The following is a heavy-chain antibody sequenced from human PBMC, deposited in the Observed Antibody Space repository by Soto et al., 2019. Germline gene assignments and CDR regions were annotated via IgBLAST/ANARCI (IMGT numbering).Heavy chain of an antibody. CDR2: IYWDDDK. CDR3: AHRAAAGRADY. V-gene: IGHV2-5*02. Sequence: QITLKESGPTLVKPTQTLTLTCTFSGFSLSTSGVGVGWIRQPPGKALEWLALIYWDDDKRYSPSLKSRLTITKDASKNQVVLTITTMDPVDTATYYCAHRAAAGRADYWGQGTLVTVSS. J-gene: IGHJ4*02. CDR1: GFSLSTSGVG. D-gene: IGHD6-13*01.